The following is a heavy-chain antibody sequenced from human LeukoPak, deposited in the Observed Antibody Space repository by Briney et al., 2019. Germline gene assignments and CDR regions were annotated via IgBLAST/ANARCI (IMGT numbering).Heavy chain of an antibody. Sequence: ASVTVSCKASGYTFGGYQIHWVRQAPGQGLEWMGWINPNSGDTNYAQKFQGRVTMTSDTSISTAYMELSRLSSDDTAVYSCARGAVSGTYRYLYWGQGTLVTVSS. D-gene: IGHD3-16*02. CDR1: GYTFGGYQ. J-gene: IGHJ4*02. CDR2: INPNSGDT. CDR3: ARGAVSGTYRYLY. V-gene: IGHV1-2*02.